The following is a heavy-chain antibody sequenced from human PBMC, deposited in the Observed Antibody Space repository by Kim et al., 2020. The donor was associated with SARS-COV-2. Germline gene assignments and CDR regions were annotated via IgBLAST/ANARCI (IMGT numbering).Heavy chain of an antibody. V-gene: IGHV3-30*03. J-gene: IGHJ4*02. CDR2: ISYAEAKE. D-gene: IGHD3-10*01. CDR1: GFTFNNYG. Sequence: GGSLRLSCAASGFTFNNYGMHWVRQPPGKGLEWVALISYAEAKEYDADSVKGLFTISRDNFKNTVYLQMNSLREEDTALYYCAREGSSGSFPDFWGQGTLVTVSS. CDR3: AREGSSGSFPDF.